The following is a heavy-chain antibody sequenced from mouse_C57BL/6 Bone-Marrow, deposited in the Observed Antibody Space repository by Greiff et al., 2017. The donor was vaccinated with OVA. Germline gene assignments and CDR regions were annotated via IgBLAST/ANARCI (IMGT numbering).Heavy chain of an antibody. CDR1: GYTFTSYT. CDR3: ARRRPWFAY. D-gene: IGHD1-2*01. Sequence: VQLKESGAELARPGASVKMSCKASGYTFTSYTMHWVKQRPGQGLEWIGYINPSSGYTKYNQKFKDKATLTADKSSSTAYMQLSSLTSEDSAVYDCARRRPWFAYWGQGTRVTVSA. V-gene: IGHV1-4*01. CDR2: INPSSGYT. J-gene: IGHJ3*01.